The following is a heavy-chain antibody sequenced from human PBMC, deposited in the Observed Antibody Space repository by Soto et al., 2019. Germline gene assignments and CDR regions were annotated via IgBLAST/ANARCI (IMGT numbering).Heavy chain of an antibody. J-gene: IGHJ6*02. Sequence: GGSLTLSCEVSGFTFSSYAMTWVRQAPGKGLEWVSSISGNGGSTYYADSVKGRFSISRDNSKNTLYLQMNSLRAEDTAVYYCAKDQRGSGAYFYYGLDVWGQGTTVTVSS. D-gene: IGHD3-10*01. CDR3: AKDQRGSGAYFYYGLDV. CDR1: GFTFSSYA. V-gene: IGHV3-23*01. CDR2: ISGNGGST.